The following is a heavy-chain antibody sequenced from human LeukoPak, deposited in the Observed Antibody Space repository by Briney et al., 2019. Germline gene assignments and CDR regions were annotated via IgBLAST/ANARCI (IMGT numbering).Heavy chain of an antibody. V-gene: IGHV1-18*01. CDR3: ARDIIWATTVVTPGDDAFDI. J-gene: IGHJ3*02. Sequence: ASVKVSCKASGYTFTSYGISWVRQAPGQGLEWMGWISAYNGNTNYAQKLQGRVTMTTDTSTSTAYMELRSLRSDDTAVYYCARDIIWATTVVTPGDDAFDIWGQGTMVTVSS. CDR1: GYTFTSYG. D-gene: IGHD4-23*01. CDR2: ISAYNGNT.